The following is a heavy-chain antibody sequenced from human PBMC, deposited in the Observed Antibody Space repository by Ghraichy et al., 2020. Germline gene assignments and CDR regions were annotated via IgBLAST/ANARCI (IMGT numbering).Heavy chain of an antibody. J-gene: IGHJ6*02. CDR2: IYYSGST. CDR3: ARDLGPPGGRYYYYYGMDV. CDR1: GGSISSYY. V-gene: IGHV4-59*01. D-gene: IGHD3-16*01. Sequence: GSLRLSCTVSGGSISSYYWSWIRQPPGKGLEWIGYIYYSGSTNYNPSLKSRVTISVDTSKNQFSLKLSSVTAADTAVYYCARDLGPPGGRYYYYYGMDVWGQGTTVTVSS.